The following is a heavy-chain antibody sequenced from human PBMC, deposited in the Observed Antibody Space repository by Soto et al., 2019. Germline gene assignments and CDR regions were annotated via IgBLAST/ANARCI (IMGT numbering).Heavy chain of an antibody. D-gene: IGHD3-16*01. V-gene: IGHV3-30-3*01. J-gene: IGHJ4*02. CDR3: GRGVGLTRWHFDY. CDR1: GVAFSRYS. Sequence: GGSLRLSCAHSGVAFSRYSMHWFRQAPGKELEWVAVISSDGGLSFYADSVKGRFIISRDNPKGTVFLQMNTLRLEDTAVYYTGRGVGLTRWHFDYWAQGILVTVSS. CDR2: ISSDGGLS.